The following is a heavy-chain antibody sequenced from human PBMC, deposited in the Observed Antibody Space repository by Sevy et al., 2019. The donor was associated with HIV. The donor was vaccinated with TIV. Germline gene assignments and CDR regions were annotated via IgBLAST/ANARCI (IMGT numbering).Heavy chain of an antibody. D-gene: IGHD6-13*01. Sequence: GGSLRLSCEASGFYFSNFWMHWVRQIPGKGLEWVSRIDKDGTGTIYADSVKGRFTVSRDNSKLTVFLQMDSLRVDDTAADHCPTYSYSSIGYDVGLFDPLGQGVLVTVSS. V-gene: IGHV3-74*01. CDR3: PTYSYSSIGYDVGLFDP. J-gene: IGHJ5*01. CDR2: IDKDGTGT. CDR1: GFYFSNFW.